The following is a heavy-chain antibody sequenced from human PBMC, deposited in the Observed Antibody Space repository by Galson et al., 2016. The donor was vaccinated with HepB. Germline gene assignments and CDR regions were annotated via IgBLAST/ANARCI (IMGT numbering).Heavy chain of an antibody. CDR3: AIASPAFDF. J-gene: IGHJ4*02. D-gene: IGHD3-3*02. CDR2: IYYSGRT. V-gene: IGHV4-39*01. Sequence: SETLSLTCTVSGGSISRSTYYWGWVRQPPGKGLEWIGSIYYSGRTYYNPSLKSRVTISVDTSKKQFSLKVSSVTAGYTALYYCAIASPAFDFWGQGTLVTVSA. CDR1: GGSISRSTYY.